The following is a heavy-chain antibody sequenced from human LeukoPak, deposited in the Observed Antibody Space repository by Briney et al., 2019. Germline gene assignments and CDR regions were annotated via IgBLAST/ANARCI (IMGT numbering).Heavy chain of an antibody. V-gene: IGHV7-4-1*02. D-gene: IGHD3-22*01. Sequence: GASVKVSCKASGYTFTSYGISWVRQAPGQGLEWMGWINTNTGNPTYAQGFTGRFVFSLDTSVSTAYLQISSLKAEDTAVYYCARDEPVVVISWHFQHWGQGTLVTVSS. CDR2: INTNTGNP. J-gene: IGHJ1*01. CDR3: ARDEPVVVISWHFQH. CDR1: GYTFTSYG.